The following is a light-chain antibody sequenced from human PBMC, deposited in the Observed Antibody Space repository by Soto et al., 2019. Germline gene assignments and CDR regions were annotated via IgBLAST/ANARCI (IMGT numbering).Light chain of an antibody. CDR3: QNYNNWPPWT. Sequence: EIVMTQSPATLSVSPGERVTLSCRASQSVSSNLAWYQQKPGQAPRLLIYGASTRATGIPARFSGSGSGTEFTLTISSLQSEDFAVYYCQNYNNWPPWTFGHGTKVEIK. CDR2: GAS. V-gene: IGKV3-15*01. J-gene: IGKJ1*01. CDR1: QSVSSN.